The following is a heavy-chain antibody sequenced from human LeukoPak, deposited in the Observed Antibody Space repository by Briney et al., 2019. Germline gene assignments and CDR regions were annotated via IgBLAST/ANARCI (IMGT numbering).Heavy chain of an antibody. D-gene: IGHD6-13*01. CDR3: ARRKGAAAGRLRYYFDY. J-gene: IGHJ4*02. V-gene: IGHV3-30*02. CDR2: IRYDGSNK. CDR1: GFTFSSYG. Sequence: PGGSLRLSCAASGFTFSSYGMHWVRQAPGKGLEWVAFIRYDGSNKYYADSVKSRFTISRDNSKNTLYLQMNSLRADDTAVYYCARRKGAAAGRLRYYFDYWGQGTLVTVSS.